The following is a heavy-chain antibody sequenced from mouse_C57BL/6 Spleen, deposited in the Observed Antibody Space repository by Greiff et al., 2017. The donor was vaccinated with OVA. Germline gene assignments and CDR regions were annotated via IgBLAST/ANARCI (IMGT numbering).Heavy chain of an antibody. CDR2: IYPGDGDT. Sequence: QVQLQQSGAELVKPGASVKISCKASGYAFSSYWMNWVKQRPGKGLEWIGQIYPGDGDTNYNGKFKGKATLTADKSSSTAYMQLSSLTSEDSAVYVGARTLTTVVADWYFDVWGTGTTVTVSS. CDR3: ARTLTTVVADWYFDV. CDR1: GYAFSSYW. J-gene: IGHJ1*03. V-gene: IGHV1-80*01. D-gene: IGHD1-1*01.